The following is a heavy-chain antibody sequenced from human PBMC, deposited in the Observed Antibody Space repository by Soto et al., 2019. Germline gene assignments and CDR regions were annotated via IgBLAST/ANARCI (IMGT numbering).Heavy chain of an antibody. J-gene: IGHJ4*02. Sequence: EVQLLESGGGLVQPGGSLRLSCAASGFTFSSYAMSWVRQAPGKGLEWVSAISGSGGSTYYADSVKGRFTISRDNSKHTLYLEMNSLRAEDTAVYYCAKENGYCSSWFEFDYWGQGALGTVSS. V-gene: IGHV3-23*01. CDR3: AKENGYCSSWFEFDY. CDR1: GFTFSSYA. D-gene: IGHD6-13*01. CDR2: ISGSGGST.